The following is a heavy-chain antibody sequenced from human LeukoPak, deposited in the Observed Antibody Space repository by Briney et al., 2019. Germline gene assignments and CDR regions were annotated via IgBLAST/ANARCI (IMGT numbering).Heavy chain of an antibody. V-gene: IGHV3-30-3*01. CDR3: ATNSGSSYNWFDP. CDR1: GFTFSSYT. D-gene: IGHD3-10*01. Sequence: QSGGSLRLSCAASGFTFSSYTMYWVRQAPGKGLEWVAVISYDGSNKYYADSVKGRFTISRDNSKNTLYLQMNSLRAEDTAVYYCATNSGSSYNWFDPWGQGTLVTVSS. CDR2: ISYDGSNK. J-gene: IGHJ5*02.